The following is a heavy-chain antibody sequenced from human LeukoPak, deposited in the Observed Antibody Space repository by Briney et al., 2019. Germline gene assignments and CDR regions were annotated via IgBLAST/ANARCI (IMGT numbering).Heavy chain of an antibody. CDR2: IYSDSSDT. CDR1: GFTLSSSS. Sequence: GGSLRLSCVASGFTLSSSSMAWVRQAPGGRPDWVSDIYSDSSDTYYADSVKGRFSISRDDSKNTLYLQMYSLRTEDTATYYCAKRLNHNYFEYWAGEPWSPSPQ. CDR3: AKRLNHNYFEY. J-gene: IGHJ4*02. D-gene: IGHD6-19*01. V-gene: IGHV3-23*03.